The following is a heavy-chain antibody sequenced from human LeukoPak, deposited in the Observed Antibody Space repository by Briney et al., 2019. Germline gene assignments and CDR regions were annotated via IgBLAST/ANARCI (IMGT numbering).Heavy chain of an antibody. CDR3: ARDLWDLQTAGGVDY. CDR2: IWYDGSNK. Sequence: PGGSLRLSCAASGFTFSSYGMHWVRQAPGKGLEWVAVIWYDGSNKYYADSVKGRFTISRDNSKNTLYLQMNSLRAEDTAVYYCARDLWDLQTAGGVDYWGQGTLVTVSS. D-gene: IGHD1-14*01. J-gene: IGHJ4*02. CDR1: GFTFSSYG. V-gene: IGHV3-33*01.